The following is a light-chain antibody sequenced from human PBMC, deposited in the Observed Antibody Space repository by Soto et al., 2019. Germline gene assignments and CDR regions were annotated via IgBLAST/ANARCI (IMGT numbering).Light chain of an antibody. CDR2: DAS. Sequence: DLPMTQSPSSLSASVGDRVTITCQASQDISNYLNWYQQKPGKAPKLLIYDASNLETGVPSRFSGSGSGTYFTFTISSQQPEDIATYYCQQYDNLPLTFGPGTKVDIK. CDR1: QDISNY. CDR3: QQYDNLPLT. J-gene: IGKJ3*01. V-gene: IGKV1-33*01.